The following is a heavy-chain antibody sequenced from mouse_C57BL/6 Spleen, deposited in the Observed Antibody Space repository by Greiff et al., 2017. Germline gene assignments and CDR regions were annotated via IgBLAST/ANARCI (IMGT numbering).Heavy chain of an antibody. J-gene: IGHJ2*01. V-gene: IGHV1-52*01. CDR3: ARAYGSSYGY. CDR2: IDPSDSET. CDR1: GYTFTSYW. Sequence: QVQLQQPGAELVRPGSSVKLSCKASGYTFTSYWMHWVKQRPIQGLEWIGNIDPSDSETHYNQKFKDKATLTVDKSSSTAYMQLSSLTSEDSAVYYCARAYGSSYGYWGQGTTLTVSS. D-gene: IGHD1-1*01.